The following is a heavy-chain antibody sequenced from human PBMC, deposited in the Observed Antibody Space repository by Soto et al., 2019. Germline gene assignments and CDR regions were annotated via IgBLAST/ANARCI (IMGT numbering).Heavy chain of an antibody. D-gene: IGHD3-3*01. CDR2: IYPGDSDT. CDR1: GYSFNSYW. V-gene: IGHV5-51*01. Sequence: PGESLKISCKGSGYSFNSYWIGWVRQMPGKGLEWMGIIYPGDSDTRYSPSFQGQVTISADKSINTAYLQWSSLKASDTAMYYCAIFTIFGIISPYGIDVWGQGTTVTVSS. J-gene: IGHJ6*02. CDR3: AIFTIFGIISPYGIDV.